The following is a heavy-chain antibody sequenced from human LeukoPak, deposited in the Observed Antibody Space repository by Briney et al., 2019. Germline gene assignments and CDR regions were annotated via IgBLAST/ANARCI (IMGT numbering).Heavy chain of an antibody. Sequence: SETLSLTCSVSGGSISSGSYYWSWIRQPAGKGLEWIGRIYTSGSTNYNPSLKSRVTMSVDTSKNQFSLKLSSVTAADTAVYYCARKRSIRGAFDIWGQGTMVTVSS. CDR3: ARKRSIRGAFDI. CDR1: GGSISSGSYY. D-gene: IGHD1-1*01. CDR2: IYTSGST. J-gene: IGHJ3*02. V-gene: IGHV4-61*02.